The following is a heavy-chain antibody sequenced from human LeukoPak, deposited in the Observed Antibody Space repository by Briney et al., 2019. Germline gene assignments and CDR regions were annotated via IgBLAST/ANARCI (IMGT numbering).Heavy chain of an antibody. CDR1: GYTFTTYY. CDR2: INPSGGST. V-gene: IGHV1-46*01. D-gene: IGHD6-13*01. CDR3: ALYSSTWY. J-gene: IGHJ4*02. Sequence: PRASVKVSCKASGYTFTTYYIHWVRQAPGQGLEWMGIINPSGGSTTYAQKFQSRVTMTRDTSTSTVFMELNSLRSEDTAVYYCALYSSTWYWGQGTLVTVSS.